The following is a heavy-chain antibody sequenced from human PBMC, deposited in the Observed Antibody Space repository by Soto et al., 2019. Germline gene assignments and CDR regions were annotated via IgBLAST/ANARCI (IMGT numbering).Heavy chain of an antibody. J-gene: IGHJ3*02. CDR2: IYSGGST. CDR3: ARDADYGDYVRAFDI. Sequence: GGSLRLSCAASGFTVSSNYMSWVRQAPGKGLEWVSVIYSGGSTYYADSVKGRFTISRDNSKNTLYLQMNSLRAEDTAVYYCARDADYGDYVRAFDIWGQGTMVTVSS. CDR1: GFTVSSNY. D-gene: IGHD4-17*01. V-gene: IGHV3-66*01.